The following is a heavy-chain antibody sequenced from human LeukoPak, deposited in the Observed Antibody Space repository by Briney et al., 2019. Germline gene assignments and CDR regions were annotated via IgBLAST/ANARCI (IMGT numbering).Heavy chain of an antibody. Sequence: PGRSLRLSCAASGFTFSSYGMHWVRQAPGKGLEWVAVTWYDGSNKYYADSVKGRFTISRDNSKNTLYLQMNSLRAEDTAVYYCARDRDIVVVTAISYWGQGTLVTVSS. J-gene: IGHJ4*02. D-gene: IGHD2-21*02. V-gene: IGHV3-33*01. CDR2: TWYDGSNK. CDR3: ARDRDIVVVTAISY. CDR1: GFTFSSYG.